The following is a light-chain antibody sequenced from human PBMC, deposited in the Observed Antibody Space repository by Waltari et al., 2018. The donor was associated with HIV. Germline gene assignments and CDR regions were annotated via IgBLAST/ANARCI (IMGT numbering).Light chain of an antibody. CDR1: QNINSNY. J-gene: IGKJ1*01. Sequence: SQNINSNYLAWYQQKPDQAPRLLIYGASTRATGIPDRFGGSGSGTDFTLTVSRVEPEDFAVYYCQQFGDSPWTFGQGTKVEIK. V-gene: IGKV3-20*01. CDR2: GAS. CDR3: QQFGDSPWT.